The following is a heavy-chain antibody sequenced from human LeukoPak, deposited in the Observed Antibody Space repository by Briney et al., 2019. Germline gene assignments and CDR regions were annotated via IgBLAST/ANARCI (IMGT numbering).Heavy chain of an antibody. CDR3: AREIDSSYGMDV. CDR2: ISYDGSNK. D-gene: IGHD3-9*01. J-gene: IGHJ6*02. V-gene: IGHV3-30*04. CDR1: GFTFSNYA. Sequence: GGSLRLSCAASGFTFSNYAMHWVRQAPGKGLGWVALISYDGSNKYYADSVKGRFTISRDNSKNTLYLQMNNLRAEDTAVYYCAREIDSSYGMDVWGQGTTVTVSS.